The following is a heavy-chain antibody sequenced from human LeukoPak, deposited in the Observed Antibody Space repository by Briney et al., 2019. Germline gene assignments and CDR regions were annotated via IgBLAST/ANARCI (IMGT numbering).Heavy chain of an antibody. CDR1: GFTFSIYA. Sequence: GGSLRLSCAASGFTFSIYAMNWVRQAQGKGLEWVSAISGSGDGTYYADSVKGRFTISRDNSKNTLYLQVNSLRAEDTAVYYCAKKTPSLGSFDYWGQGTLVTVSS. V-gene: IGHV3-23*01. D-gene: IGHD3-16*01. CDR3: AKKTPSLGSFDY. CDR2: ISGSGDGT. J-gene: IGHJ4*02.